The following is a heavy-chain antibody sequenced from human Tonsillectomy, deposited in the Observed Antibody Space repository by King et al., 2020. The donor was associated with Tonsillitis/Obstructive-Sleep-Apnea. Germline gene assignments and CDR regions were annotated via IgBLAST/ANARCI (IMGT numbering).Heavy chain of an antibody. CDR3: ARGTLSCDYHNMDV. Sequence: VQLQQWGAGLLKPSETLSLPCAVYGASVSDYYWSWIRRPPGRGLEWIGEINHSGSTSDNPSLRGRVTISLDTSKNHFSLKLISVTAADTAVYYCARGTLSCDYHNMDVCGKGTAVTVS. CDR2: INHSGST. CDR1: GASVSDYY. V-gene: IGHV4-34*01. D-gene: IGHD2/OR15-2a*01. J-gene: IGHJ6*03.